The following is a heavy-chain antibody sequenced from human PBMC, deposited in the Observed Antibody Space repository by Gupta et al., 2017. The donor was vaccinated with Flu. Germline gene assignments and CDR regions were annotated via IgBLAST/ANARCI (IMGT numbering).Heavy chain of an antibody. CDR1: GFTFSNYV. J-gene: IGHJ1*01. Sequence: EVQLLESGGGLVQPGGSLRLSCAVSGFTFSNYVMSWVRQAPGKGLEWVATIGGSGDNTEYADSVMGRVTISRDNYKSAWYLDMNSLSADEKAVYYCVKLEATVTRAIGYFQTWGQGTLVTVSS. V-gene: IGHV3-23*01. D-gene: IGHD4-11*01. CDR2: IGGSGDNT. CDR3: VKLEATVTRAIGYFQT.